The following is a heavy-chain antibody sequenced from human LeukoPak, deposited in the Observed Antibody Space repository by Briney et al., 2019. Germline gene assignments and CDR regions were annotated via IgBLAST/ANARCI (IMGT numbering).Heavy chain of an antibody. Sequence: SETLSLTCTVSGGSISSYYWSWIRQPPGKGLEWIGYMYYSGSTNYNPSLKSRVTISVDTSKNQFPLKLSSVTAADTAVYYCARRVTSNWFDPWGQGTLVTVSS. J-gene: IGHJ5*02. V-gene: IGHV4-59*08. CDR3: ARRVTSNWFDP. D-gene: IGHD2-21*02. CDR2: MYYSGST. CDR1: GGSISSYY.